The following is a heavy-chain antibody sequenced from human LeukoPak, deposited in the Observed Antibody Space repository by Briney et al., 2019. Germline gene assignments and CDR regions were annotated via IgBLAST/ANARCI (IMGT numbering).Heavy chain of an antibody. Sequence: GASVKVSCKASGGTFSTYTIIWVRQAPGQGLEWMGRIIPILGITNYAQKFQGRVTITADKSTSTAYMELSSLRSEDTAVYFCARLHDYSDFGLDYWGQGTLVTVSS. D-gene: IGHD4-11*01. J-gene: IGHJ4*02. CDR1: GGTFSTYT. V-gene: IGHV1-69*02. CDR2: IIPILGIT. CDR3: ARLHDYSDFGLDY.